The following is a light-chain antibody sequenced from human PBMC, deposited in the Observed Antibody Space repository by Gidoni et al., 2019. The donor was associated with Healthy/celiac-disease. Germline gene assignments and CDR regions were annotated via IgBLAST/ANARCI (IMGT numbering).Light chain of an antibody. J-gene: IGKJ4*01. CDR3: QQYDNLPLT. Sequence: DIQMTQSPSSLSASVGDRVTITCQASQDISNYLNWYQQKPAKAPKLLIYDASNLETGVPSRFSGSGSETDFTFTISSLQPEDIATYYCQQYDNLPLTFGGGTKVEIK. CDR2: DAS. CDR1: QDISNY. V-gene: IGKV1-33*01.